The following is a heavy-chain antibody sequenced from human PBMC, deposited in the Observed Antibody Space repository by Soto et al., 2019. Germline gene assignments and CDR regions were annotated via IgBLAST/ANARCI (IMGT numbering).Heavy chain of an antibody. J-gene: IGHJ6*03. CDR3: ARGYYYGSGSYSPENYMDV. Sequence: DVQLLESGGGLVQPGGSLRLSCVASGFTLSSYWMTWVRQAPGKGLAWVANIKQDASEKYYVDSVKGRFTISRDNARNSVFLQINSLRADDTAVYYCARGYYYGSGSYSPENYMDVWDKGTTVTVSS. V-gene: IGHV3-7*01. CDR1: GFTLSSYW. D-gene: IGHD3-10*01. CDR2: IKQDASEK.